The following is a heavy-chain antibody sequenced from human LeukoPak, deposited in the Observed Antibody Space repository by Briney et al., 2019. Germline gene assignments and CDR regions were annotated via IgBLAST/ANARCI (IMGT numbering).Heavy chain of an antibody. Sequence: GGSLRLSCAASGFTFSSYAMSWVRQAPGKGLEWVSAISGSGGSTYYADSVKGRFTISRDNSKNTLYLQMNSLRSEDTAVYYCAKDLSPYYYDRSGYSYWGPGTLVTVSS. CDR1: GFTFSSYA. CDR2: ISGSGGST. V-gene: IGHV3-23*01. J-gene: IGHJ4*02. CDR3: AKDLSPYYYDRSGYSY. D-gene: IGHD3-22*01.